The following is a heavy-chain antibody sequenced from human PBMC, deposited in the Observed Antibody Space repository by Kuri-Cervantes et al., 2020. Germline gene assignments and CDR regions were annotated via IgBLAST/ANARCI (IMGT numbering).Heavy chain of an antibody. J-gene: IGHJ6*03. CDR3: ARDRGGVDIVATIHYYYYYYMDV. CDR1: GFTFGDYA. D-gene: IGHD5-12*01. Sequence: GGSLRLSCTASGFTFGDYAMSWVRQVPGKGLEWVANIKPDGSEIFYGASVKGRFTISRVNSENSVYLQMNSLRAEDTAVYYCARDRGGVDIVATIHYYYYYYMDVWGKGTTVTVSS. CDR2: IKPDGSEI. V-gene: IGHV3-7*01.